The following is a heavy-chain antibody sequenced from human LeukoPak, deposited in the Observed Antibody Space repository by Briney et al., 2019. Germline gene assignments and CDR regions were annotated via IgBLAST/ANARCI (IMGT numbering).Heavy chain of an antibody. Sequence: SQTLSLTCAISGDSFSSNSATWNWLRQSPSRGLEWLGRTYYRSKWYNDYAISVKSRIIINPDTSKNQFSLQLNSVTPEDTAVYYCARRCGAFYFDYWGQGTLVPVSS. D-gene: IGHD3-10*01. CDR3: ARRCGAFYFDY. CDR1: GDSFSSNSAT. CDR2: TYYRSKWYN. J-gene: IGHJ4*02. V-gene: IGHV6-1*01.